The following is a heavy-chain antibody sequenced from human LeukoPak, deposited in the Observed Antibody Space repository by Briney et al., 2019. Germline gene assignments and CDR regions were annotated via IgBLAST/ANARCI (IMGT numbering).Heavy chain of an antibody. J-gene: IGHJ4*02. CDR1: GYTFTSYG. V-gene: IGHV1-18*01. CDR3: ARDIAAAGTLIRTNYYFDY. D-gene: IGHD6-13*01. Sequence: ASVKVSCKASGYTFTSYGISWVRQAPGQGLAWMGWISAYNGNTNYAQKLQGRVTMTTDTSTSTAYMELRSLRSDDTAVYYCARDIAAAGTLIRTNYYFDYWGQGTLVTVSS. CDR2: ISAYNGNT.